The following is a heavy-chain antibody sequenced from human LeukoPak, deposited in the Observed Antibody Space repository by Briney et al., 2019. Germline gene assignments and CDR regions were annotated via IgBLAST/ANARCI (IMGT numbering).Heavy chain of an antibody. CDR2: IKQDGSEK. J-gene: IGHJ4*02. CDR1: GFTFSSYW. CDR3: AKNSYGYLGSTGSFDY. D-gene: IGHD5-18*01. V-gene: IGHV3-7*03. Sequence: GGSLRLSCAASGFTFSSYWMSWVRQAPGKGLEWVANIKQDGSEKYYVDSVKGRFTISRDNAKNSLYLQMNSLRAEDTAVYYCAKNSYGYLGSTGSFDYWGQGTLVTVSS.